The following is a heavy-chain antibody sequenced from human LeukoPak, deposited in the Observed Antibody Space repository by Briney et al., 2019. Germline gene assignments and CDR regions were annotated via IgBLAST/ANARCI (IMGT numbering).Heavy chain of an antibody. CDR2: INPNSGGT. D-gene: IGHD3/OR15-3a*01. Sequence: ASVKVSCKASGYTFTGYYMHWVRQAPGQGLEWMGWINPNSGGTNYAQKFQGRVTMTRDTSISTAYMELSRLGSDDTAVYYCARSGFWTDHPAFDIWGQGTLVTVS. J-gene: IGHJ3*02. V-gene: IGHV1-2*02. CDR1: GYTFTGYY. CDR3: ARSGFWTDHPAFDI.